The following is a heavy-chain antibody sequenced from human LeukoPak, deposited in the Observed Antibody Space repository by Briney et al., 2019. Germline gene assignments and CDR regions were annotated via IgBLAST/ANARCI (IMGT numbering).Heavy chain of an antibody. CDR2: IKQDGSEK. V-gene: IGHV3-7*01. Sequence: GGSLRLSCAGSGFTFSSYWMNWVRQAPGKGLEWVANIKQDGSEKYYVDSVKGRFTISRDNAKNSLYLQMISLRAEDTAVYYCIAVAGSLHYWGQGTLVTVSS. J-gene: IGHJ4*02. D-gene: IGHD6-19*01. CDR3: IAVAGSLHY. CDR1: GFTFSSYW.